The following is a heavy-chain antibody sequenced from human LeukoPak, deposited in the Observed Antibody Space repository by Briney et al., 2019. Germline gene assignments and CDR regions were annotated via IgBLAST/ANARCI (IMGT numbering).Heavy chain of an antibody. V-gene: IGHV4-4*09. CDR1: GASISSYC. CDR3: ARGYCSGSTCYLAFDI. Sequence: SETLSLTCTVSGASISSYCWSWIRQPPGKGLEWIGYIYPSGNTYYNPSLKSRVTISIDRSKNQFSLNLSSVTAADTAVYYCARGYCSGSTCYLAFDIWGQGTMVTVSS. CDR2: IYPSGNT. J-gene: IGHJ3*02. D-gene: IGHD2-15*01.